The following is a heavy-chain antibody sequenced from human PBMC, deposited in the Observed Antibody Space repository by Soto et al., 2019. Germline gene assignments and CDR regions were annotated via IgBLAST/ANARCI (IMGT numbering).Heavy chain of an antibody. Sequence: EVQLLESGGGLVQPGGSLRLSCVGSGFTFINYAMNWVRQTPGKGLEWVSTISGGGDRTFDADTVKGRFTISRDNSKNTVNLQINSLRADGTAVYYCARKVLGSTSRPDWWYFDLWGRGTLVTVSS. V-gene: IGHV3-23*01. CDR3: ARKVLGSTSRPDWWYFDL. CDR2: ISGGGDRT. J-gene: IGHJ2*01. D-gene: IGHD2-2*01. CDR1: GFTFINYA.